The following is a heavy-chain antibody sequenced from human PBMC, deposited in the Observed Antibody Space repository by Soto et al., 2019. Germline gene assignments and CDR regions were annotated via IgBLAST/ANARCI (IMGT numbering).Heavy chain of an antibody. D-gene: IGHD3-10*01. V-gene: IGHV4-59*01. Sequence: PSETLSLTCTVSGGSISSYYWSWIRQPPGTGLEWIGYIYYSGSTNYNPSLKSRVTISVDTSKNQFSLKLSSVTAADTAVYYCARGYYGSGSYLYYYYYYGMDVWGQGTTVTVSS. J-gene: IGHJ6*02. CDR3: ARGYYGSGSYLYYYYYYGMDV. CDR1: GGSISSYY. CDR2: IYYSGST.